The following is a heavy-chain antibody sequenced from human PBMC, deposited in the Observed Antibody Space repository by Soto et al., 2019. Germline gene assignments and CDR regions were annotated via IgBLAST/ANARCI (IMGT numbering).Heavy chain of an antibody. Sequence: EVQLLESGGGLVQPGGSLRLSCAASGFTFSFCAMSWVRQAPGKGLKWVSSIRGSGGDTYYADSVRGRFTISRDNSKNTLYLQMNSLRVEDTALYYCVKGHSDSYYYFDYWGQGTLVTVSS. CDR3: VKGHSDSYYYFDY. CDR1: GFTFSFCA. V-gene: IGHV3-23*01. J-gene: IGHJ4*02. D-gene: IGHD3-22*01. CDR2: IRGSGGDT.